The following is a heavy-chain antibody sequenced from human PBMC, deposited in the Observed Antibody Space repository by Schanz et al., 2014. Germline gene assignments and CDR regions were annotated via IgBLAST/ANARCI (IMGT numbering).Heavy chain of an antibody. V-gene: IGHV3-23*01. J-gene: IGHJ5*02. D-gene: IGHD1-1*01. CDR1: GFSFSSYA. Sequence: EVQLLESGGGLVEPGGSLRLSCAASGFSFSSYAMGWVRQARGKGLEWVSAMNESHSTIYYADSVRGRFTISRDNAKNSLCLQMNSLRPEDTAVYYCARGRVLESWGQGTLVTVSS. CDR3: ARGRVLES. CDR2: MNESHSTI.